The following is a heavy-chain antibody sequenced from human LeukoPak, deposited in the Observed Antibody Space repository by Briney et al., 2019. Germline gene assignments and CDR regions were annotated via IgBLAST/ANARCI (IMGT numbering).Heavy chain of an antibody. V-gene: IGHV1-69*04. CDR2: IIPILGIA. J-gene: IGHJ3*02. CDR1: GGTFSSYA. D-gene: IGHD6-13*01. CDR3: ARDKRGYSSRPYDAFDI. Sequence: SVKVSCKASGGTFSSYAISWVRQAPGQGLEWMGRIIPILGIANYAQKFQGRVTITADKSTSTAYMELSSLRSEDTAVYYCARDKRGYSSRPYDAFDIWGQGTMVTASS.